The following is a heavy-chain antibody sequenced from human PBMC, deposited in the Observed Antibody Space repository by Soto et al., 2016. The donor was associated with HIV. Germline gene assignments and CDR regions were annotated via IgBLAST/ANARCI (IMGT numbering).Heavy chain of an antibody. CDR1: GFTVSSNY. CDR3: AAETSSGWSYYFDY. Sequence: EVQLVESGGGLVQPGGSLRLSCAASGFTVSSNYMSWVRQAPGKGLEWVSVIYSGGSTYYADSVKGRFTISRDNSKNTLYLQMNSLRAEDTAVYYCAAETSSGWSYYFDYWGQGTLVTVSS. J-gene: IGHJ4*02. V-gene: IGHV3-66*01. D-gene: IGHD6-19*01. CDR2: IYSGGST.